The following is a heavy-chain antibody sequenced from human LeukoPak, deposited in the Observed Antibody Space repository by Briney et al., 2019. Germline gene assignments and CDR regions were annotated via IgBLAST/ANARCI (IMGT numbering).Heavy chain of an antibody. V-gene: IGHV1-8*01. J-gene: IGHJ4*02. D-gene: IGHD6-19*01. CDR2: MNPNSGNT. CDR1: GYTVTSFD. CDR3: ARGGSGWPIDY. Sequence: ASVKVSCKASGYTVTSFDINLVRQATGQGLEWMAWMNPNSGNTGYAQKFQGRVTMTRDTSINTAYMELSSLRSEDTALYYCARGGSGWPIDYWGQGTLVTVSS.